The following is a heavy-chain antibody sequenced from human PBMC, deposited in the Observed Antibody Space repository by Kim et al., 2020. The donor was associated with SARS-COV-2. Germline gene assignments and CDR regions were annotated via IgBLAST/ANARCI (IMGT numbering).Heavy chain of an antibody. CDR2: IYYSGST. V-gene: IGHV4-59*08. D-gene: IGHD4-4*01. Sequence: SETLSLTCTVSGGSISSYYWSWIRQPPGKGLEWIGYIYYSGSTNYNPSLKSRVTISVDTSKNQFSLKLSSVTAADTAVYYCARHQSTTVTPFDYWGQGTLVTVSS. CDR1: GGSISSYY. J-gene: IGHJ4*02. CDR3: ARHQSTTVTPFDY.